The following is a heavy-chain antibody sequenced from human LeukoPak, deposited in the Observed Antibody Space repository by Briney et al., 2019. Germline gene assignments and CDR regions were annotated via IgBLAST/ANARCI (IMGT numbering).Heavy chain of an antibody. CDR1: GGSFSGYY. J-gene: IGHJ5*02. V-gene: IGHV4-34*01. CDR3: ARSVQLLWSRAYNWFDP. CDR2: INHSGST. Sequence: SETLSLTCAVYGGSFSGYYWSWIRQPPGKGLEWIGEINHSGSTNYNPSLKSRVTISVDTSKNQFSLKLSSVTAADTAVYYCARSVQLLWSRAYNWFDPWGQGTLVTVSS. D-gene: IGHD2-2*01.